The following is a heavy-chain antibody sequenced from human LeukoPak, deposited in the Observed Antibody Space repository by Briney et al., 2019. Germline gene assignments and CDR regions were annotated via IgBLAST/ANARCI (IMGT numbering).Heavy chain of an antibody. CDR3: AREVVATIGAWFDP. Sequence: ASVKVSCKASGGTFSSYAISWVRQAPGQRLEWMGWINAGNGNTKYSQKFQGRVTITRDTSASTAYMELSSLRPEDTAVYYCAREVVATIGAWFDPWGQGTLVTVSS. V-gene: IGHV1-3*01. CDR2: INAGNGNT. CDR1: GGTFSSYA. J-gene: IGHJ5*02. D-gene: IGHD5-12*01.